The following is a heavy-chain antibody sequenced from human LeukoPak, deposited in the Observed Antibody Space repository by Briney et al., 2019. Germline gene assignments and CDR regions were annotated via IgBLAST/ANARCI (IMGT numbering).Heavy chain of an antibody. CDR1: GYTFTSYD. Sequence: ASVKVSCKASGYTFTSYDINWVRQATGQGLGWMGWINPNSGNTGYAQKFQGRVTMTRNTSISTAYMELSSLRSEDTAVYYCARFAVLRFLEWLPVLRGMDVWGQGTAVTVSS. J-gene: IGHJ6*02. CDR2: INPNSGNT. CDR3: ARFAVLRFLEWLPVLRGMDV. V-gene: IGHV1-8*01. D-gene: IGHD3-3*01.